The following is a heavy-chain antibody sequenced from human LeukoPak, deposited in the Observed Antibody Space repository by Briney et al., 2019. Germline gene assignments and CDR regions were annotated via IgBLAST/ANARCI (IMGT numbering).Heavy chain of an antibody. CDR1: GFTVSSNY. CDR2: IYSGGST. V-gene: IGHV3-53*01. Sequence: GGCLRLSCAASGFTVSSNYMSWVRQAPGKGLEWVSVIYSGGSTYYADSVKGRFTISRDNSKNTLYLQMNSLRAEDTAVYYCASLNGWLRAFDYWGQGTLVTVSS. J-gene: IGHJ4*02. CDR3: ASLNGWLRAFDY. D-gene: IGHD5-12*01.